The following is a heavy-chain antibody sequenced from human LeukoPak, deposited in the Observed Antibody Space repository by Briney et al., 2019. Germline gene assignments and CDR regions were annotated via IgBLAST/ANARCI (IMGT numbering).Heavy chain of an antibody. D-gene: IGHD3-10*01. J-gene: IGHJ2*01. CDR3: ARDTIWGRGSYLDV. Sequence: ASVKVSCKASGYTFTSHSIHWVRQAPGEGPEWMGIINPITGSTNYAQKFQGTVTMTRDTSTSTVYMDLRSLRSEDTAVYYCARDTIWGRGSYLDVWGRGTLVTVSS. V-gene: IGHV1-46*01. CDR1: GYTFTSHS. CDR2: INPITGST.